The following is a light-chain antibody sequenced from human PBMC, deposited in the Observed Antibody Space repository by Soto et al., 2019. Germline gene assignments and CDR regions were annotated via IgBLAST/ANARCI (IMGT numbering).Light chain of an antibody. Sequence: QSALTQPASVSGSPGQSITISCTGTSSDVGAYNFVSWHQQHPGKAPKLMIYNVYDRPSGISYRFSGSKSGNTASLTISGLQGEGEADYYCSAYTVSRTYVFGTGTTLTVL. V-gene: IGLV2-14*03. CDR1: SSDVGAYNF. CDR2: NVY. J-gene: IGLJ1*01. CDR3: SAYTVSRTYV.